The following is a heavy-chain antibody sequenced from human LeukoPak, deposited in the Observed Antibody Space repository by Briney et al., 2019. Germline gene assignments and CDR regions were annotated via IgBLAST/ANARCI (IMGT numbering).Heavy chain of an antibody. CDR2: IYYSGST. CDR3: ASTIGDGSGSYYPFDY. CDR1: GGSISSYY. J-gene: IGHJ4*02. Sequence: PSETLSLTCTVSGGSISSYYWSWIRQPPGKGLEWIGYIYYSGSTNYNPSLKSRVTISVDTSKNQFSLKLSSVTAADTAVYYCASTIGDGSGSYYPFDYWGQGTLVTVSS. V-gene: IGHV4-59*08. D-gene: IGHD3-10*01.